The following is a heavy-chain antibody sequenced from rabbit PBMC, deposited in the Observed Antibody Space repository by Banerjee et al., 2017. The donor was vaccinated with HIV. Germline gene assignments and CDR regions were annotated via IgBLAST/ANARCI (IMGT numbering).Heavy chain of an antibody. CDR1: GFSFSNKYV. V-gene: IGHV1S45*01. CDR3: ARITTRGYYEMYYFNL. D-gene: IGHD1-1*01. Sequence: QEQLEESGGGLVKPEGSLTLTCKASGFSFSNKYVMCWVRQAPGKGLEWIACINTSSGNTVYASWAKGRFTISNTPSTTVTLQMTSLTAADAAAYFCARITTRGYYEMYYFNLWGPGTLVTVS. J-gene: IGHJ4*01. CDR2: INTSSGNT.